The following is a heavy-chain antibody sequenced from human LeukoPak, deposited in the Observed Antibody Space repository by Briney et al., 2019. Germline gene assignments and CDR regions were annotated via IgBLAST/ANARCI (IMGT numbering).Heavy chain of an antibody. CDR1: GFTFSSYG. D-gene: IGHD4-23*01. Sequence: GGSLRLSCAASGFTFSSYGMHWVRQAPGKGLEWVAVISYDGSNKYYADSEKGRFTISRDNSKNTLFLQMNSLRVEDTAIYYCAKDGVETYGGVSFFDYWGQGTLVTVSS. J-gene: IGHJ4*02. CDR2: ISYDGSNK. V-gene: IGHV3-30*18. CDR3: AKDGVETYGGVSFFDY.